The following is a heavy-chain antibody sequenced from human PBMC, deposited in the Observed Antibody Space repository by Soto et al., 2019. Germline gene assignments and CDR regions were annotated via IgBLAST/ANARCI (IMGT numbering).Heavy chain of an antibody. V-gene: IGHV3-23*01. J-gene: IGHJ4*01. D-gene: IGHD3-3*01. CDR1: GFIFTSYA. CDR3: AKNYQFYC. Sequence: EVQLLESGGGLEQPGGSLRLSCAASGFIFTSYAMSWVRQAPGKGLEWVSSINVGDAGTNYADSVKGRFTISRDNSKNTLYLQMNFLRADATAIYYCAKNYQFYCWGHGTLVTVSS. CDR2: INVGDAGT.